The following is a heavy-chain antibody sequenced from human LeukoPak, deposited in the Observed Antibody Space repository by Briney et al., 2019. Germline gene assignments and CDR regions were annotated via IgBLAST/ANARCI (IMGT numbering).Heavy chain of an antibody. CDR1: GGSISSSNW. CDR2: IYHSGST. V-gene: IGHV4-4*02. J-gene: IGHJ2*01. CDR3: ARVPVVPAANFYWYFDL. Sequence: GTLSLTYAVSGGSISSSNWWSWVRQPPGKGLEWIGEIYHSGSTNYNPSLKSRVTISVDKSKNQFSLKLSSVTAADTAVYYCARVPVVPAANFYWYFDLWGRGTLVTVSS. D-gene: IGHD2-2*01.